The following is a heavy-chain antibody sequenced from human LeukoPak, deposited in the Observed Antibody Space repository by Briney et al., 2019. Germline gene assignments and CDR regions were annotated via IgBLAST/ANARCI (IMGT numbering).Heavy chain of an antibody. Sequence: KVGESLKISCKGSGYSFTSYWIGWVRQMPGKGLEWMGIIYPGDSDTRYSPSFQGQVTISADKSISTAYLQWSSLKASDTAMYYCARAHYDILTGTAEYFQHWGQGTLVTVSS. CDR1: GYSFTSYW. D-gene: IGHD3-9*01. J-gene: IGHJ1*01. CDR3: ARAHYDILTGTAEYFQH. CDR2: IYPGDSDT. V-gene: IGHV5-51*01.